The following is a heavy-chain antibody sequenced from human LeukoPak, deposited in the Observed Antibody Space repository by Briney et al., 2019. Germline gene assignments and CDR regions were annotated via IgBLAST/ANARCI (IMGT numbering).Heavy chain of an antibody. D-gene: IGHD5-24*01. Sequence: PGGSLRLSCVASGFTFTNYGFHWVRQAPGKGLEWVAVIWYDGSKTYYTDSVKGRFTISRDNSKNTLYLQMNSLRAEDTAVYYCARGGPSGRWLQFYFDYWGQGTLVTVSS. CDR2: IWYDGSKT. CDR3: ARGGPSGRWLQFYFDY. V-gene: IGHV3-33*01. J-gene: IGHJ4*02. CDR1: GFTFTNYG.